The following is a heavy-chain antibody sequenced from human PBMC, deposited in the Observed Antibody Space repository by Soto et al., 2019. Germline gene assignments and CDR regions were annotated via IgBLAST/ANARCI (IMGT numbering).Heavy chain of an antibody. CDR2: ISENGVNK. D-gene: IGHD2-8*01. V-gene: IGHV3-30*09. Sequence: SLRLSCSASGFTFTSFAIHWVRQAPDKGLEWVAVISENGVNKYSAESVRGRFVISRDNSKNTVELEMNSLRPEDTAIYFCARRLTKTVSALGYWGQGTLVTVSS. J-gene: IGHJ4*02. CDR3: ARRLTKTVSALGY. CDR1: GFTFTSFA.